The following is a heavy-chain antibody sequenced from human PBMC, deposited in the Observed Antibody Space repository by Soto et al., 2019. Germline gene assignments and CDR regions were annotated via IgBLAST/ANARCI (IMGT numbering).Heavy chain of an antibody. CDR2: IIPIFGTA. D-gene: IGHD4-4*01. V-gene: IGHV1-69*13. CDR1: GGTFSSYA. Sequence: SVKVSCKASGGTFSSYAISWVRQAPGQGLEWMGGIIPIFGTANYAQKFQGRVTITADESTSTAYMELSSLRSEDTAVYYCAKTTVTTYYYYGMDVWGQGTTVTVSS. J-gene: IGHJ6*02. CDR3: AKTTVTTYYYYGMDV.